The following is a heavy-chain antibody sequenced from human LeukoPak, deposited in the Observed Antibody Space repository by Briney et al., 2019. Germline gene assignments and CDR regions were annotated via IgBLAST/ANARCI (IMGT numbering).Heavy chain of an antibody. D-gene: IGHD5-12*01. V-gene: IGHV4-39*07. CDR2: IYDSGST. CDR3: ARGYSYSYFDC. CDR1: GVSIRSSYYY. Sequence: SETLSLTCTVSGVSIRSSYYYWGWIRQPPGKGLEWIGSIYDSGSTYYNPSLKSRVTISVDTSKNQFSLRLSSVTAADTAVYYCARGYSYSYFDCWGQGTLVPVSS. J-gene: IGHJ4*02.